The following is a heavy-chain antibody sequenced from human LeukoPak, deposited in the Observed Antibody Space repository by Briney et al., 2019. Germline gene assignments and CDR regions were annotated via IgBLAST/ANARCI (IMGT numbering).Heavy chain of an antibody. J-gene: IGHJ4*02. D-gene: IGHD5-12*01. Sequence: ALSGSGRSTYYADSVKGRFTISRDNSKNTLYLQMNSLRAEDTAVYYCAKDHPSSGSTSGYWGQGTLVTVSS. CDR2: LSGSGRST. CDR3: AKDHPSSGSTSGY. V-gene: IGHV3-23*01.